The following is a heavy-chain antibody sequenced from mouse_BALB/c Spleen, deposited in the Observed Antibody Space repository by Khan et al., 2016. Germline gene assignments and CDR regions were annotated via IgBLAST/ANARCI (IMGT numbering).Heavy chain of an antibody. J-gene: IGHJ3*01. CDR3: ARTGCAY. CDR1: SYSITSDYA. CDR2: ISYSGST. V-gene: IGHV3-2*02. Sequence: EVQLQESGPGLVKPSQSLSLTCTVTSYSITSDYAWNWIRQFPGNKLEWMGYISYSGSTSYNPSLKSRISITRDTSKNQFFLQLNSVTTEDTATYYCARTGCAYWGQGTLVTVSA.